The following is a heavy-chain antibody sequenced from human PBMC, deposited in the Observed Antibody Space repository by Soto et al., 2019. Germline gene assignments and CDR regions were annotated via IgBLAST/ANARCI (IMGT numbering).Heavy chain of an antibody. Sequence: EVQLVESGGGLVQPGRSLRLSCAASGFTFDDYAMHWVRQAPGKGLEWVSGISWNSGSIGYADSVKGRFTISRDNAKNSLYLQMNSLRAEDTASYYCATAWDYSSTITGPIGYWGQGTLVTVSS. J-gene: IGHJ4*02. V-gene: IGHV3-9*01. D-gene: IGHD6-13*01. CDR3: ATAWDYSSTITGPIGY. CDR2: ISWNSGSI. CDR1: GFTFDDYA.